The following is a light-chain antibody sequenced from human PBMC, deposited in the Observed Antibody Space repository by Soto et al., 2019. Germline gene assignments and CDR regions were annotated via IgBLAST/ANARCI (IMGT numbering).Light chain of an antibody. J-gene: IGKJ2*01. CDR3: QQSYSTPPDT. Sequence: DIQMTQSPSSLSASVGDRVTLTCRASQRISTYLNWYQKKPGRANKLLIHTASSLQSGVTSRFSGSGSGTYFTLTISSLQPEDFATYYCQQSYSTPPDTFGQGTMVEIK. CDR2: TAS. V-gene: IGKV1-39*01. CDR1: QRISTY.